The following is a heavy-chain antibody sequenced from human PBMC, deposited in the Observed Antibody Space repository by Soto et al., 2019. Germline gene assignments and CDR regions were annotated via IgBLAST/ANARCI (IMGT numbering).Heavy chain of an antibody. Sequence: QVQLVQSGAEVKKPGASVKVSCMASGYTFTGYFIHWVHEVPGQGLEYMGWINPNTGGTDYAQKLQGRVTMTRDTSISTVFMEMKRLTSDDTAVYYCARVASLAARDWFDPWGQGTLVTVSS. J-gene: IGHJ5*02. CDR3: ARVASLAARDWFDP. D-gene: IGHD3-16*01. CDR2: INPNTGGT. V-gene: IGHV1-2*02. CDR1: GYTFTGYF.